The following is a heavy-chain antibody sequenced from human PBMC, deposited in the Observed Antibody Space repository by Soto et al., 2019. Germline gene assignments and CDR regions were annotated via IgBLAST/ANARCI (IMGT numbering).Heavy chain of an antibody. D-gene: IGHD3-10*01. CDR1: GFTFSSYG. CDR2: ISYDGSNK. J-gene: IGHJ5*02. V-gene: IGHV3-30*18. CDR3: AKDLYNDGSGAT. Sequence: GGSLRLSCAASGFTFSSYGMHWVRQAPGKGLEWVAVISYDGSNKYYADSVKGRFTISRDNSKNTLYLQMNSLRAEDTAVYYCAKDLYNDGSGATWGQGTLVTVSS.